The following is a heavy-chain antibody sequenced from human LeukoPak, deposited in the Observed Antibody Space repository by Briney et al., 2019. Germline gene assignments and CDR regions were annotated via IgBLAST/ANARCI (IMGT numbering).Heavy chain of an antibody. V-gene: IGHV4-61*02. CDR3: ARAALGATPGDFDY. CDR2: IYTSGST. D-gene: IGHD1-26*01. Sequence: SETLSLTCTVSGGSISSGSYYWSWIRQPAGKGLEWIGRIYTSGSTNYNPSLKSRVTISVDTSKNQFSLKLSSVTAADTAVYYCARAALGATPGDFDYWGQGTLVTVSS. CDR1: GGSISSGSYY. J-gene: IGHJ4*02.